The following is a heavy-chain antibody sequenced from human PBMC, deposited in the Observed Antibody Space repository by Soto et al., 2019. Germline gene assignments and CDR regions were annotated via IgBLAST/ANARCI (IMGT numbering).Heavy chain of an antibody. CDR3: ARSSFDY. V-gene: IGHV3-21*01. CDR1: GFTFSSYT. J-gene: IGHJ4*02. CDR2: IGTSSSYI. Sequence: GGSLRLSCAASGFTFSSYTMNWVRQAPGRGLEWVSSIGTSSSYIYYADSVKGRFTISRDNAKNSLFLQMNSLRADDTAVYYCARSSFDYWGQGTLVTVSS.